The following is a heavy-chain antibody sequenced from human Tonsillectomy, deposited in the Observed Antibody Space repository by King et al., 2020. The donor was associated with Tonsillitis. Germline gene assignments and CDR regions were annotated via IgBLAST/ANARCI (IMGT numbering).Heavy chain of an antibody. Sequence: QLVQSGAEVKKPGASVKVSCKASGYTFTGYYMHWVRQAPGQGLEWMGWINPNSGGTNYAQKFQGRVTMTRDTSISTAYMELSRLRSDDTAVYYCWTYYYDSRGYYFDYWGQGTLVTVSS. V-gene: IGHV1-2*02. CDR3: WTYYYDSRGYYFDY. CDR1: GYTFTGYY. CDR2: INPNSGGT. D-gene: IGHD3-22*01. J-gene: IGHJ4*02.